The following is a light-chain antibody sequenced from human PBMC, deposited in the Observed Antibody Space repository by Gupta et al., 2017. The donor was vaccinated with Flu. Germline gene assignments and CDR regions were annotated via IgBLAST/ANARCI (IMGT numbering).Light chain of an antibody. V-gene: IGKV1-39*01. CDR2: AAS. Sequence: DIQMTQSPSSLSASVGDRVTIACRASENVGNYLNWYRHKPGKPPKLLIFAASTLQSGVPSRFSGARSGTDFTLAISRLEPDDFATYYCQQSYITPRTFGLGTKVEI. CDR1: ENVGNY. CDR3: QQSYITPRT. J-gene: IGKJ1*01.